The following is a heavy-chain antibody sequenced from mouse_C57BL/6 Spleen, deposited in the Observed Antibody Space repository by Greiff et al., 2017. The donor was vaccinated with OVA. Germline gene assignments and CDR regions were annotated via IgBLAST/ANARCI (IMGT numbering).Heavy chain of an antibody. CDR2: IYPGDGDT. V-gene: IGHV1-82*01. D-gene: IGHD1-1*01. J-gene: IGHJ2*01. CDR3: ARSTPFITTASDY. CDR1: GYAFSSSW. Sequence: VKVVESGPELVKPGASVKISCKASGYAFSSSWMNWVKQRPGKGLEWIGRIYPGDGDTNYNGKFKGKATLTADKSSSTAYMQLSSLTSEDSAVYFCARSTPFITTASDYWGQGTTLTVSS.